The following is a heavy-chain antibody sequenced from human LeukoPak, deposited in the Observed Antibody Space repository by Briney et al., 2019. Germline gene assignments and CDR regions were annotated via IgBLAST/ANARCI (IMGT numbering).Heavy chain of an antibody. V-gene: IGHV5-51*01. D-gene: IGHD2-15*01. Sequence: GESLKISCETSGYSFSYSWIGWVRQVPGKGLEWMGIIYPDDSDTKKAPSFQGRVTISADKSLSITSLQWDNLQASDTAMYYCARLGAAVSKAFDFWGQGTMVTVSS. J-gene: IGHJ3*01. CDR3: ARLGAAVSKAFDF. CDR2: IYPDDSDT. CDR1: GYSFSYSW.